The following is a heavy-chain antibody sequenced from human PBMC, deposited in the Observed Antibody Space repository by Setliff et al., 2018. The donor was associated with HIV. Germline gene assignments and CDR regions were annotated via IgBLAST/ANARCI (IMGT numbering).Heavy chain of an antibody. CDR2: INLNTGNT. J-gene: IGHJ4*02. Sequence: GASVKVSCKASGYTFTGYYMHWVRQAPGQGLEWMGCINLNTGNTNYAQKFQGRVIVTRDTSINTAHMELQRLRSDDTAVYFCATGTTSRGSGRDFDYWGQGSLVTVSS. CDR1: GYTFTGYY. D-gene: IGHD3-10*01. CDR3: ATGTTSRGSGRDFDY. V-gene: IGHV1-2*02.